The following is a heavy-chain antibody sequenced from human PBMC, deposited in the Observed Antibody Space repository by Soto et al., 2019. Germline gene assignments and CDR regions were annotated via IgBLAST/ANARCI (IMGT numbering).Heavy chain of an antibody. Sequence: QVQLVESGGGVVQPGRSLRLSCAASGFTFSSYAMHWVRQAPGKGLEWVAVISYDGSNKYYADSVKGRFTISRDNSKNTLYLQMNSLTAEDTAVYYCAREIERLLGCWGQGTLVTVSS. D-gene: IGHD3-3*01. CDR1: GFTFSSYA. CDR2: ISYDGSNK. J-gene: IGHJ4*02. CDR3: AREIERLLGC. V-gene: IGHV3-30-3*01.